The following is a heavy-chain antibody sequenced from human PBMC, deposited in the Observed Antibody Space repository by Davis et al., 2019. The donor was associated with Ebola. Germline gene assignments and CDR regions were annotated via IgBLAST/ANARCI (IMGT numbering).Heavy chain of an antibody. J-gene: IGHJ4*02. CDR3: AKDHSSSWYELGY. V-gene: IGHV3-48*04. CDR1: GFTFSSDS. Sequence: SCAASGFTFSSDSMNWVRQAPGKGLEWVSYISSSSSTIYYADSVKGRFTISRDNAKNSLYLQMNSLRAEDTAVYYCAKDHSSSWYELGYWGQGTLVTVSS. CDR2: ISSSSSTI. D-gene: IGHD6-13*01.